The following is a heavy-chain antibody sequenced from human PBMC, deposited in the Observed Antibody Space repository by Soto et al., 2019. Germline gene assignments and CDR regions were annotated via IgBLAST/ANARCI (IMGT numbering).Heavy chain of an antibody. CDR1: GFTFSSYA. CDR2: ISGSGGTT. Sequence: EVQLVESGGGLVQPGGSLRLSCAASGFTFSSYAMSWVRQAPGKGLEWVSGISGSGGTTYDADSVKGRFAISRANSKNTLYLQMNSLRAEDTAVYYCAKDKFTMTTKICDSWGQGTLVTVSS. J-gene: IGHJ4*02. CDR3: AKDKFTMTTKICDS. V-gene: IGHV3-23*04. D-gene: IGHD1-1*01.